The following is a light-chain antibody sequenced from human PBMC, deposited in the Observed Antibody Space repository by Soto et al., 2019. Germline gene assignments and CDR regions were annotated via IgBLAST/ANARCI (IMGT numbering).Light chain of an antibody. CDR2: AAS. CDR3: QQYSSSFT. J-gene: IGKJ3*01. V-gene: IGKV3-20*01. CDR1: QSVSSSY. Sequence: EIVLTQSPGTLSLSPGESATLSCRASQSVSSSYFAWYQQKPGQAPRLLIYAASSRATGIPVRFSGSGSGTDFTLTISRLEPEDFAVYFCQQYSSSFTFGPGTKVDIK.